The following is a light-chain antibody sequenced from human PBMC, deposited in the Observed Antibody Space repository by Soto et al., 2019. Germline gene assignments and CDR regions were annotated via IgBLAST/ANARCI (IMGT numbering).Light chain of an antibody. J-gene: IGKJ1*01. CDR2: GAS. CDR1: QSVSSRS. CDR3: QQYGSSPQT. V-gene: IGKV3-20*01. Sequence: EIVLTQSPGTLSLSPGERATLSCRASQSVSSRSLAWYQQKPGQAPRLLIYGASIRATGIPDRFSGSGSGTDFTLTISRLEPEDFAVYYCQQYGSSPQTFGQGTKVEMK.